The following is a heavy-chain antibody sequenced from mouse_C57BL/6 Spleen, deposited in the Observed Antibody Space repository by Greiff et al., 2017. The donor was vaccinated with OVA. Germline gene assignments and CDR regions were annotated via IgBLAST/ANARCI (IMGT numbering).Heavy chain of an antibody. Sequence: VQLQQPGAELVKPGASVKLSCKASGYTFTSYWITWVKQRPGQGLEWIGDIYPGSGSTNYNEKFKGKATLTVDTSSSTAYMQLSSLTSEDSAVYYCAREAQATSAWFAYWGQGTLVTVSA. CDR1: GYTFTSYW. CDR2: IYPGSGST. D-gene: IGHD3-2*02. J-gene: IGHJ3*01. V-gene: IGHV1-55*01. CDR3: AREAQATSAWFAY.